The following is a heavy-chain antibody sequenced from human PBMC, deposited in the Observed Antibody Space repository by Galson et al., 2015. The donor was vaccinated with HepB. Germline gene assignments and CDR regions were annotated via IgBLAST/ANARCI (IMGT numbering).Heavy chain of an antibody. Sequence: SLRLSCAASGFTFSSYWMSWVRQAPGKGLEWVANIKQDGSEKYYVDSVKGRFTISRDNAKNSLYLQMNSLRAEDTAVYYCAREPPGGFGEAMDWGQGTLVTVSS. CDR3: AREPPGGFGEAMD. CDR1: GFTFSSYW. D-gene: IGHD3-10*01. CDR2: IKQDGSEK. V-gene: IGHV3-7*03. J-gene: IGHJ4*02.